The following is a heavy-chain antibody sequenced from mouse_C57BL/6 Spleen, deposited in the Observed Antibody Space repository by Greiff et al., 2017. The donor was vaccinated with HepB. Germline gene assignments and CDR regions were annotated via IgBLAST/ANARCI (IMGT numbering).Heavy chain of an antibody. CDR3: AREGPYSNHYYAMDY. Sequence: QVHVKQSGPELVKPGASVKISCKASGYAFSSSWMNWVKQRPGKGLEWIGRIYPGDGDTNYNGKFKGKATLTADKSSSTAYMQLSSLTSEDSAVYFCAREGPYSNHYYAMDYWGQGTSVTVSS. CDR2: IYPGDGDT. J-gene: IGHJ4*01. CDR1: GYAFSSSW. D-gene: IGHD2-5*01. V-gene: IGHV1-82*01.